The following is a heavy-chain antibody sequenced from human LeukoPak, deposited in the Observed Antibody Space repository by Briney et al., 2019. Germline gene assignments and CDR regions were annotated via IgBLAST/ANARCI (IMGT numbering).Heavy chain of an antibody. CDR1: GGTFSSYA. Sequence: SVKVSCKASGGTFSSYAISWVRQVPGQGLEWMGGIIPIFGTANYAQKFQGRVTITADESTSTAYMELSSLRSEDTAVYYCARDGGYCSSTSCQPPFQWGQGTLVTVSS. CDR3: ARDGGYCSSTSCQPPFQ. J-gene: IGHJ4*02. D-gene: IGHD2-2*01. CDR2: IIPIFGTA. V-gene: IGHV1-69*01.